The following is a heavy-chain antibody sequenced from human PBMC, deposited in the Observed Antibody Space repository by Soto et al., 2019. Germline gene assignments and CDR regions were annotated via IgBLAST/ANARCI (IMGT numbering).Heavy chain of an antibody. CDR3: ARGRTFRGVMIYYFDY. V-gene: IGHV1-3*01. Sequence: QVQLVQSGAEVKKPGASVKVSCKASGYTFTSYAIHWVRQAPGQSLEWMGWINAGNGNTKYSQKFHGRVTITRDTSASTAYMELSRLRSEDTAVYYCARGRTFRGVMIYYFDYWGQGTLVTVSS. J-gene: IGHJ4*02. D-gene: IGHD3-10*01. CDR1: GYTFTSYA. CDR2: INAGNGNT.